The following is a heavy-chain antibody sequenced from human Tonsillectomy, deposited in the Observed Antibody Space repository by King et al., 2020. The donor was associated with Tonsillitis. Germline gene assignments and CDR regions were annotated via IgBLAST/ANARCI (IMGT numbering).Heavy chain of an antibody. CDR2: IYSVGST. D-gene: IGHD2-2*01. CDR3: ARLVPAANFDF. CDR1: GFSVSSNY. J-gene: IGHJ4*02. V-gene: IGHV3-53*01. Sequence: VQLVESGGGLSQPGRSLRLSCAASGFSVSSNYMSWVRQAPGMGLEWVSIIYSVGSTNYADSVKGRFTISRDNSKNTLYLQMNFLRAEDTAVYYCARLVPAANFDFWGQGTLVTVSS.